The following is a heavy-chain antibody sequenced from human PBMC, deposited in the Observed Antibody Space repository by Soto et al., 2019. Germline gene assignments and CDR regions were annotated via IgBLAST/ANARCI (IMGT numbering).Heavy chain of an antibody. CDR1: GYTLTELS. CDR3: ARFVREGYCIGGSCCE. Sequence: QVQLVQSGAEVKKPGASVKVSCKASGYTLTELSIHWVRQAPGKGLEWMGGFDPEDGETIYAQKFQGRVTMTEDPSTDAADMEQSGLGYDETAVYYCARFVREGYCIGGSCCEWGQGTLGTGSS. CDR2: FDPEDGET. V-gene: IGHV1-24*01. J-gene: IGHJ4*02. D-gene: IGHD2-15*01.